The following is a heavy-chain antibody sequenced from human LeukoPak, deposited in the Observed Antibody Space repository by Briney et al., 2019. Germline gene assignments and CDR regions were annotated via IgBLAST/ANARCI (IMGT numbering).Heavy chain of an antibody. D-gene: IGHD2-21*01. J-gene: IGHJ4*02. CDR1: GYTFTSYG. CDR2: ISAYNGNT. V-gene: IGHV1-18*01. CDR3: ASTHRDHMDDGFDY. Sequence: ASVKVSCKASGYTFTSYGISWVRQAPGQGLEWMGWISAYNGNTNYAQKLQGRVTMTTDTSTSTAYMELRSLRSDDTAVYYCASTHRDHMDDGFDYWGQGTLVTVSS.